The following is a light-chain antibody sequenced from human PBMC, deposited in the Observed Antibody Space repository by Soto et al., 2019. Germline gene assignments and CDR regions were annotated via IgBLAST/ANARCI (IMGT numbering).Light chain of an antibody. J-gene: IGKJ2*02. Sequence: DIVMTQSPDSLVVSLGEGATISCKSSQSVLYSSNNKAYLAWYQQRAGPPPKLPIYWASIREPWVPERFGVSGSGTDFTPTITSVQAEDVAVSCGQQDYSFPMCTFGLGTKVEIK. CDR3: QQDYSFPMCT. V-gene: IGKV4-1*01. CDR1: QSVLYSSNNKAY. CDR2: WAS.